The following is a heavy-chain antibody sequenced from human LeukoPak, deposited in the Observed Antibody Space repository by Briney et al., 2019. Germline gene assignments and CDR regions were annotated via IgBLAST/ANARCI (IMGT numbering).Heavy chain of an antibody. J-gene: IGHJ6*02. CDR3: ARDYYGMDV. CDR1: GGSISGYY. Sequence: SETLSLTCTVSGGSISGYYLSWIRQSPGKGLEWIGYIYDTGSTNYNPSLKSRVTISVDTSKNQFSLKLSSVTAADTAVYYCARDYYGMDVWGQGTTVTVSS. V-gene: IGHV4-59*01. CDR2: IYDTGST.